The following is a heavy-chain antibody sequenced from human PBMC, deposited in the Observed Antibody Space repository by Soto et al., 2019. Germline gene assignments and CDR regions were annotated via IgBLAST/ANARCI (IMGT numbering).Heavy chain of an antibody. CDR3: VPRGYYDSSDYYYGYYFDS. J-gene: IGHJ4*02. CDR1: GFSLSTSGVG. CDR2: IYWDDDK. V-gene: IGHV2-5*02. Sequence: QITLKESGPTLVKPTQTLTLTCTFSGFSLSTSGVGVGWIRQPPGKAPEWLALIYWDDDKRYSPSLQSRLTITKDTSKNQVVLTMNTMDPMDTATYYCVPRGYYDSSDYYYGYYFDSWGQGILVT. D-gene: IGHD3-22*01.